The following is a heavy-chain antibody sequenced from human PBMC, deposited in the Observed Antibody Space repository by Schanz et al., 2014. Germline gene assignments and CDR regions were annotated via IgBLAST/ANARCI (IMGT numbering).Heavy chain of an antibody. CDR2: INSDGRST. Sequence: QVQLVESGGGLVKPGGSLRLSCVVSGFIFSDHYMSWIRQAPGKGLVWVSRINSDGRSTNYADSVKGRFSISRDNARNTLHLQMDSLRAEDTAVYYCARVRAYDYGAEAHGMDVWGHGTTVTFSS. J-gene: IGHJ6*02. D-gene: IGHD4-17*01. CDR3: ARVRAYDYGAEAHGMDV. V-gene: IGHV3-11*06. CDR1: GFIFSDHY.